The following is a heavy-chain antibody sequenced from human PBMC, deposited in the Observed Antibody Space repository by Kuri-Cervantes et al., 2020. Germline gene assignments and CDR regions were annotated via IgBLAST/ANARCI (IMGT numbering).Heavy chain of an antibody. D-gene: IGHD2/OR15-2a*01. V-gene: IGHV4-61*01. CDR2: IYYSGST. CDR1: GGSVSSGSYY. J-gene: IGHJ6*03. Sequence: SETLSLTCTVSGGSVSSGSYYWSWIRQPPGKGLEWIGYIYYSGSTNYNPSLKSRVTISVDTSKNQFSLKLTSVTAADTAVYYCARGILNYSFYYMDVWGKGTTVTVSS. CDR3: ARGILNYSFYYMDV.